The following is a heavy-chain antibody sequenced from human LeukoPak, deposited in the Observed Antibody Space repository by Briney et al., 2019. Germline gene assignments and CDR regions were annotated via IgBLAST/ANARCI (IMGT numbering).Heavy chain of an antibody. V-gene: IGHV3-21*01. CDR3: ARHLHKRLSLAESFDAFDI. J-gene: IGHJ3*02. Sequence: KPGGSLRLSCTASGFTFSNHWMSWVRQAPGKGLEWVSSITSGGNYIYYADSVKGRFSISRDNAKSSLYLQMNSLRVEDTAVYYCARHLHKRLSLAESFDAFDIWGQGTMVTVSS. CDR1: GFTFSNHW. CDR2: ITSGGNYI. D-gene: IGHD3-16*02.